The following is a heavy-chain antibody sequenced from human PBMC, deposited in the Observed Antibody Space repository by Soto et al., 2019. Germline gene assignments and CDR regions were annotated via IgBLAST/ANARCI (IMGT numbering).Heavy chain of an antibody. V-gene: IGHV4-59*01. J-gene: IGHJ4*02. CDR3: AAPPRY. CDR2: IYNTGNT. Sequence: PSETLSLTCTVSGGSISGYFWSWIRQPPGKGLQWIGNIYNTGNTNYNPSLMSRVTISVDTSKNQVSLNLTSVTAADTAVYFCAAPPRYWGQGTLXTVSS. CDR1: GGSISGYF. D-gene: IGHD6-6*01.